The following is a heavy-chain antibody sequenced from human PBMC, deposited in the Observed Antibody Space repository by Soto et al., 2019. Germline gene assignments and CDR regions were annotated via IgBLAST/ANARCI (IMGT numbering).Heavy chain of an antibody. J-gene: IGHJ5*02. CDR3: ARDAVPAAIGYWFDP. CDR1: GVTFSSYA. D-gene: IGHD2-2*02. V-gene: IGHV1-69*06. CDR2: IIPIFGTA. Sequence: GASVKVSCKASGVTFSSYAISWVRQAPGQGLEWMGGIIPIFGTANYAQKFQGRVTITADKSTSTAYMELSSLRSEDTAVYYCARDAVPAAIGYWFDPWGQGTLVTVSS.